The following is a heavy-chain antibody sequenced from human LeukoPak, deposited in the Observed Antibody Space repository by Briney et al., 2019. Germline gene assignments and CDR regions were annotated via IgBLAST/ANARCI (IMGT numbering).Heavy chain of an antibody. V-gene: IGHV3-33*01. D-gene: IGHD3-9*01. J-gene: IGHJ4*02. CDR1: GFTFSSYG. CDR2: IWYDGSNK. Sequence: GGSLRLSCAASGFTFSSYGMHWVRQAPGKGLEWVAVIWYDGSNKYYADSVKGRFTISRDNSKNTLYLQMNSLRAEDTAVYYCARDSLRRDILTSYPDYWGQGTLVTVSS. CDR3: ARDSLRRDILTSYPDY.